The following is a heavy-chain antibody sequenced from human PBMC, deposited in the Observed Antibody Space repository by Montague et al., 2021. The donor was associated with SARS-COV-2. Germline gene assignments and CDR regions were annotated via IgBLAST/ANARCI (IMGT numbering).Heavy chain of an antibody. CDR1: GFSLSTSGMC. J-gene: IGHJ4*02. V-gene: IGHV2-70*01. CDR2: IDWDDDK. D-gene: IGHD3-9*01. Sequence: PALVKPTQTLTLTCTFSGFSLSTSGMCVSWIRQPPGKALEWLVLIDWDDDKYYSTSLKTRLTISKDTSKNQVVLTMTNMDPVDTATYYCARIRDYDILTGSYSGFDYWGRGTLVTVSS. CDR3: ARIRDYDILTGSYSGFDY.